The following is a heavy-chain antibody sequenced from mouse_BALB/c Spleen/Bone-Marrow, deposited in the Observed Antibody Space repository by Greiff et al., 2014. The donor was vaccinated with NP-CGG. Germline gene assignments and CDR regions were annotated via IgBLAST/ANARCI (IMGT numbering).Heavy chain of an antibody. V-gene: IGHV5-4*02. CDR2: ISDGGGYT. Sequence: EVKLEESGGGLVKPGGSLKLSCAASGFTFSDYYMYWVRQTPEKRLEWVATISDGGGYTYYPDSVWGRFTVSRDNAKNNLYLQMISLKSEDTAMYYCARSGERYGAMDYWGQGTSVTVFS. CDR1: GFTFSDYY. J-gene: IGHJ4*01. D-gene: IGHD2-10*02. CDR3: ARSGERYGAMDY.